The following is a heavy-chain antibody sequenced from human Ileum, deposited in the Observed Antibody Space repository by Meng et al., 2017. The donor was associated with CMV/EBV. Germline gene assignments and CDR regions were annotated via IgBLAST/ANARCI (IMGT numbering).Heavy chain of an antibody. CDR3: ARDPLSVGGNAPFFDY. D-gene: IGHD4-23*01. CDR1: YTFTSYG. J-gene: IGHJ4*02. V-gene: IGHV1-18*01. Sequence: YTFTSYGISWVRQAPGQGLEWMGWISAYNGNTNYAQKLQGRVTMTTDTSTSTAYMELRSLRSDDTAVYYCARDPLSVGGNAPFFDYWGQGTLVTVSS. CDR2: ISAYNGNT.